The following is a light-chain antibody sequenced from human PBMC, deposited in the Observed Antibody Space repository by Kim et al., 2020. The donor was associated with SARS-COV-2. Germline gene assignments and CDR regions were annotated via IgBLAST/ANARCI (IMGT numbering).Light chain of an antibody. CDR2: GNN. Sequence: QRVPTSCTGSSSNVGAGYAVHWYQQLPGTAPKLLIYGNNNRPSGVPDRFSGSKSGTSASLAITGLQAEDEADYFCQSYDSSLSGVVFGGGTQLTVL. CDR3: QSYDSSLSGVV. CDR1: SSNVGAGYA. J-gene: IGLJ3*02. V-gene: IGLV1-40*01.